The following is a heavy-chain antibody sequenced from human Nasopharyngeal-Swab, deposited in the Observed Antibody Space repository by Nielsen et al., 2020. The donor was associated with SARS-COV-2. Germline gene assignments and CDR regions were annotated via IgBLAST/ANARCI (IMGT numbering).Heavy chain of an antibody. CDR2: IYYSGST. Sequence: SETLSLTRTVSGGSISSYYWSWIRQPPGKGLEWIGYIYYSGSTNYNPSLKSRVTISVDTSKNQFSLKLSSVTAADTAVYYCARAPYYDFWSGYYTHDAFDIWGQGTMVTVSS. J-gene: IGHJ3*02. V-gene: IGHV4-59*01. CDR1: GGSISSYY. D-gene: IGHD3-3*01. CDR3: ARAPYYDFWSGYYTHDAFDI.